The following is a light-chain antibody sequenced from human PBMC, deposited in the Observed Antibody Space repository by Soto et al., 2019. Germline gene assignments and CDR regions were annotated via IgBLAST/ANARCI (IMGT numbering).Light chain of an antibody. CDR2: EVS. J-gene: IGLJ1*01. V-gene: IGLV2-14*01. CDR3: SSYTANNARL. CDR1: SSDVGGYNY. Sequence: QSALTQPASVSGSPGQEITISCTGTSSDVGGYNYVSWDQHRPGKAPQLIIYEVSYRPSGVSNRFSGSKSGNTASLTISGLQAEDEADYYCSSYTANNARLFGTGTKVTGL.